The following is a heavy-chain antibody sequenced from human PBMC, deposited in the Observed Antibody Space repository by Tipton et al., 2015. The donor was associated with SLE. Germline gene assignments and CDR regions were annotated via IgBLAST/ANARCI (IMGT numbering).Heavy chain of an antibody. V-gene: IGHV4-59*01. CDR3: ARGGLLQSAFDI. J-gene: IGHJ3*02. D-gene: IGHD2-15*01. CDR2: IYYSGST. CDR1: GGSISSYY. Sequence: TLSLTCTVSGGSISSYYWSWIRQPPGKGLGWIGYIYYSGSTNYNPSLKSRVTISVDTSKNQFSLKLSSVTAADTAVYYCARGGLLQSAFDIWGQGTMVTVSS.